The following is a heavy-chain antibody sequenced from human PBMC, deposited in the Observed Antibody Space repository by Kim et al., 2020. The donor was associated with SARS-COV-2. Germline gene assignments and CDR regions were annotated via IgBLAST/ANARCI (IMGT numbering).Heavy chain of an antibody. Sequence: GGSLRLSCAASGFTFSSYGMHWVRQAPGKGLEWVAVISYDGSNKYYADSVKGRFTISRDNSKNTLYLQMNSLGAEDTAVYYCAKDREKWELLYYYGMDV. CDR2: ISYDGSNK. D-gene: IGHD1-26*01. CDR1: GFTFSSYG. CDR3: AKDREKWELLYYYGMDV. J-gene: IGHJ6*01. V-gene: IGHV3-30*18.